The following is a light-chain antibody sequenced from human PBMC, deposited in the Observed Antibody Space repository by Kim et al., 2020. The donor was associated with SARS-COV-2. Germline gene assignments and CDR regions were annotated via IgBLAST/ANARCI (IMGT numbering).Light chain of an antibody. Sequence: GQSITSSCTGTSSDVGSYNLVSWYQQYPGKAPKLMIYEGSKRPSGVSDRFSGSKSGNTASLTISGLQAEDEADYYCCSYTSSATWVFGGGTKLTVL. CDR1: SSDVGSYNL. J-gene: IGLJ3*02. CDR2: EGS. V-gene: IGLV2-23*01. CDR3: CSYTSSATWV.